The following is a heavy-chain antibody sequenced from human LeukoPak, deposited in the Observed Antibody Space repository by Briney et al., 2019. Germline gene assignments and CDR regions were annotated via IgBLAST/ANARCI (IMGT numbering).Heavy chain of an antibody. CDR3: AKDRAKVVVMYYFDY. Sequence: GGSLRLSCAASGFTFSSYAMSWVRQAPGKGLEWVSAISGSGGSTYYADPVKGRFTISRDNSKNTLYLQMNSLRAEDTAVYYCAKDRAKVVVMYYFDYWGQGTLVTVSS. J-gene: IGHJ4*02. CDR1: GFTFSSYA. CDR2: ISGSGGST. D-gene: IGHD3-22*01. V-gene: IGHV3-23*01.